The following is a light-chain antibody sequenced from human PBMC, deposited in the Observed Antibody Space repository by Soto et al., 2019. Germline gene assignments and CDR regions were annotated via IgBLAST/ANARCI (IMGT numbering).Light chain of an antibody. Sequence: SYELTQPPSVSVSPGQTASITCSGDKLGDKYACWSQQKPGQSPVLVIYQDRKRPSGIPERFSGSNSGNTATLTISGTQAMDEADYFCQAWDSSTAVFGGGTKLTVL. CDR2: QDR. J-gene: IGLJ2*01. CDR3: QAWDSSTAV. CDR1: KLGDKY. V-gene: IGLV3-1*01.